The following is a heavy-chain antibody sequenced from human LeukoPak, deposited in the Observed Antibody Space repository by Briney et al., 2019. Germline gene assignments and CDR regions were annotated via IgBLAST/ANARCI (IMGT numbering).Heavy chain of an antibody. J-gene: IGHJ4*02. CDR2: IYYSGST. V-gene: IGHV4-59*13. Sequence: SETPSLTCTVSGGSISSYYWSWIRQPPGKGLEWIGYIYYSGSTNYNPSLKSRVTISVDTSKNQFSLKLSSVTAADTAVYYCARDLRDGYNFGLDYWGQGTLVTVS. D-gene: IGHD5-24*01. CDR1: GGSISSYY. CDR3: ARDLRDGYNFGLDY.